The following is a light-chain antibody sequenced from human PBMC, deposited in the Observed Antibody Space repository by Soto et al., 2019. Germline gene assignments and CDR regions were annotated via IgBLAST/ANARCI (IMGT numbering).Light chain of an antibody. CDR2: GAS. J-gene: IGKJ4*01. CDR3: QQYCFSARLN. V-gene: IGKV3-20*01. Sequence: EIVLTQSPGTLSLSPGERGTLSCRASQSVSSNYLAWYQQKPGQAPRLLIYGASSRATGIPDRFSGSGSGTDFTLTITRLEPEDCAVYYCQQYCFSARLNFGGGTKVEIK. CDR1: QSVSSNY.